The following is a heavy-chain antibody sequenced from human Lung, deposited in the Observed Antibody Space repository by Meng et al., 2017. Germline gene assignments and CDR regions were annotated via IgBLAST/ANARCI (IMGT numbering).Heavy chain of an antibody. Sequence: QVQQVPAGSQLKKPGTLVKVPCKASGSTVTTYTINWVRQAHERGLEWMGWISTNTGNPTYVQGFTGRFVFSLDTSVSTSYLQISSLVAADTAVYYCARGGDFDPWGQGTLVTVSS. J-gene: IGHJ5*02. CDR3: ARGGDFDP. V-gene: IGHV7-4-1*02. CDR2: ISTNTGNP. CDR1: GSTVTTYT. D-gene: IGHD2/OR15-2a*01.